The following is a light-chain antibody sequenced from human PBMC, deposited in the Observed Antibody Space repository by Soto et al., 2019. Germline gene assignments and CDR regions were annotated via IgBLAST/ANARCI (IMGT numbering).Light chain of an antibody. Sequence: EIVLTQSPATLSLSPGERATLSCRASQSVSSYLAWYQQKSGQAPRLLIYDASNRATGIPARFSGSGSGTDFTHTISSLEPEDFAVYYCQQRSNWPLTFGGGTKVEIK. CDR1: QSVSSY. CDR2: DAS. J-gene: IGKJ4*01. CDR3: QQRSNWPLT. V-gene: IGKV3-11*01.